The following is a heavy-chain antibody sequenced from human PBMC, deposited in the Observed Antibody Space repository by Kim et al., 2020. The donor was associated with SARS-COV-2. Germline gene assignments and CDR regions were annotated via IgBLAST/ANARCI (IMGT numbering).Heavy chain of an antibody. CDR1: GYTFSACD. CDR3: WRIASSGCFDY. D-gene: IGHD2-2*01. Sequence: ASVKVSCKASGYTFSACDIRWVRQAPGQGLEWMGLINPNNGNTWYAQKVQGRITMTTATSTDTTYMELNSLKSDDTALYYCWRIASSGCFDY. J-gene: IGHJ4*03. CDR2: INPNNGNT. V-gene: IGHV1-18*04.